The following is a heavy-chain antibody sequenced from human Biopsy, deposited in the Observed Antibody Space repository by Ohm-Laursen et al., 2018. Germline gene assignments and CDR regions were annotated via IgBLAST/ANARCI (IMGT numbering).Heavy chain of an antibody. CDR2: INPTGDHT. Sequence: ASVKVSCKASGYAFIGSYIHWVRQAPGQGLQWMGIINPTGDHTIYAQRFQGRVTLTMNTSIGTAYMELSGLRSEDTAVYYCARGSPRRVSIFEASIYWFDTWGQGTLVTVSS. D-gene: IGHD6-6*01. CDR3: ARGSPRRVSIFEASIYWFDT. CDR1: GYAFIGSY. J-gene: IGHJ5*02. V-gene: IGHV1-46*01.